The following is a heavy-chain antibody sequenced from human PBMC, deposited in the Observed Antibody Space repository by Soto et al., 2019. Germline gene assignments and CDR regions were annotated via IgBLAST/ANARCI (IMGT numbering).Heavy chain of an antibody. CDR1: GGTFSSYA. Sequence: SVKVSCKASGGTFSSYAISWVRQAPGQGLEWMGGIIPIFGTANYAQKFQGRVTITADESTSTAYMELSSLRSDDMAVYYCARTSSSWYDWFDPWGQGTLVTVSS. CDR2: IIPIFGTA. V-gene: IGHV1-69*13. D-gene: IGHD6-13*01. CDR3: ARTSSSWYDWFDP. J-gene: IGHJ5*02.